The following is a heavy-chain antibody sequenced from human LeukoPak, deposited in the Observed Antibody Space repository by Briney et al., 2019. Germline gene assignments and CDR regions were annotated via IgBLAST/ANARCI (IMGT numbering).Heavy chain of an antibody. V-gene: IGHV3-23*01. Sequence: PGGSLRLSCAASGFTFSSYGMSWVRQAPGKGLEWVTAISGSGGSTYYADSVEGRFTISRDNSKKTLYLQMNSLRAEDTAVYYCAKGRSPWGIVVVITSAPDFFDYWGQGTLVTVPS. CDR2: ISGSGGST. D-gene: IGHD3-22*01. CDR3: AKGRSPWGIVVVITSAPDFFDY. J-gene: IGHJ4*02. CDR1: GFTFSSYG.